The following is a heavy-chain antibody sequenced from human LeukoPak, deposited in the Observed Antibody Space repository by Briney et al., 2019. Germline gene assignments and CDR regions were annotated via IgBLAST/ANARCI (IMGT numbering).Heavy chain of an antibody. CDR2: INPNSGGT. CDR3: ARAGGYSYGYDVNWFDP. CDR1: GYTFTGYY. Sequence: GASVMVSCKASGYTFTGYYMHWVRQAPGQGLEWMGWINPNSGGTNYAQKFQGRVTMTRDTSISTAYMELSRLRSDDTAVYYCARAGGYSYGYDVNWFDPWGQGTLVTVSS. D-gene: IGHD5-18*01. V-gene: IGHV1-2*02. J-gene: IGHJ5*02.